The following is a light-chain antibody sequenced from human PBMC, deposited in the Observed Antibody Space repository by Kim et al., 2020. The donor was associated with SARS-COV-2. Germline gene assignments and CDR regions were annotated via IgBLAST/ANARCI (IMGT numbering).Light chain of an antibody. CDR3: LQRSNWPLT. V-gene: IGKV3-11*01. CDR1: QIVNRN. J-gene: IGKJ4*01. CDR2: DAS. Sequence: LSPGERATSSCRASQIVNRNFAWYQSKPGQAPRLLIYDASKRATGVPARFSGSGFGTDFTLTISRLEPEDFAVYICLQRSNWPLTFGGGTKVDIK.